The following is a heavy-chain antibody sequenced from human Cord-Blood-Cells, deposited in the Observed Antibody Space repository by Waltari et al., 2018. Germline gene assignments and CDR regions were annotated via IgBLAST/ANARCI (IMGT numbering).Heavy chain of an antibody. CDR2: TYYRSKLYN. CDR1: GDSVSSNSAA. Sequence: QVQLQQSGPGLVKPSQTLSLTCAISGDSVSSNSAAWNWIRQSPSRGLDGLGRTYYRSKLYNEYTVSVKSRITINPDTSKNQFSLQLNSVTPEDKAVYYCAREDSGSYYNWFDPWGQRTLVTVSS. V-gene: IGHV6-1*01. J-gene: IGHJ5*02. CDR3: AREDSGSYYNWFDP. D-gene: IGHD1-26*01.